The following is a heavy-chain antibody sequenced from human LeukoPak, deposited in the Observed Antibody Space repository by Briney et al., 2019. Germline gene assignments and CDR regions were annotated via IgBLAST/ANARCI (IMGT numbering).Heavy chain of an antibody. D-gene: IGHD3-22*01. CDR1: RFTVSSNY. Sequence: GGSLRLSCAASRFTVSSNYMGWVRQAPGKGLEWVSVLYSDGSTYYPDSVKGRFTISRDNSQNTLYLQLDSLRAEDTAVYYCARLYDRSEYGAFDIWGQGTMVTVSS. J-gene: IGHJ3*02. CDR3: ARLYDRSEYGAFDI. CDR2: LYSDGST. V-gene: IGHV3-66*02.